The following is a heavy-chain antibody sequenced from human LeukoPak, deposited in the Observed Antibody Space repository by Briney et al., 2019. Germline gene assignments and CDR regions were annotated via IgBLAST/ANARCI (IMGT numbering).Heavy chain of an antibody. D-gene: IGHD1-26*01. CDR1: GGTFSSYA. Sequence: SVKVSCKASGGTFSSYAISWVRQAPGQGLEWMGGIIPIFGTANYAQKFQGRVTITADESTSTAYMELSSLRSEDTAVYYCARVFASGGSYDYWGQGTLVTVSS. CDR2: IIPIFGTA. V-gene: IGHV1-69*13. J-gene: IGHJ4*02. CDR3: ARVFASGGSYDY.